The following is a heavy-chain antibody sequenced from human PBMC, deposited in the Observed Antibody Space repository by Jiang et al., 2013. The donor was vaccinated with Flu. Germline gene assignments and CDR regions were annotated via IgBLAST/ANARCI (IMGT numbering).Heavy chain of an antibody. CDR1: GFTFSSYA. Sequence: VQLVESGGGVVQPGRSLRLSCAASGFTFSSYAMHWVRQAPGKGLEWVAVISYDGSNKYYADSVKGRFTISRDNSKNTLYLQMNSLRAEGTAVYYCARDLPNPREYFDYWGQGTLVTVSS. J-gene: IGHJ4*02. V-gene: IGHV3-30*01. CDR3: ARDLPNPREYFDY. CDR2: ISYDGSNK.